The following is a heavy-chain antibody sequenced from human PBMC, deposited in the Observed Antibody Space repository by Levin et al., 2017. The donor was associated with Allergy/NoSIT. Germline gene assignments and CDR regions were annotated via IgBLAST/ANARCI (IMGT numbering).Heavy chain of an antibody. CDR3: TTEYRGGLGAERIYCTSTSCY. CDR2: IKSKSDGGTT. J-gene: IGHJ4*02. Sequence: GGSLRLSCAASGFTFSDAWMTWVRQAPGKGLEWVGGIKSKSDGGTTEYAAPVKGRFTISRDDSENTLYLQMNSLKTEDTAVYYCTTEYRGGLGAERIYCTSTSCYWGQGTLVTVSS. V-gene: IGHV3-15*01. CDR1: GFTFSDAW. D-gene: IGHD2-2*01.